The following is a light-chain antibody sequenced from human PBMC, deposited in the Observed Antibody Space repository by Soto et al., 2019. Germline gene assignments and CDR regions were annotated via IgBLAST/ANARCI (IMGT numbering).Light chain of an antibody. V-gene: IGKV3-15*01. J-gene: IGKJ1*01. CDR1: QTVSSD. Sequence: EIVLSQSPDTLSLSPGERVTLSCRASQTVSSDLAWYHQKPGQAPRLLIYGASTRATGIPARFSGSGSGTEFTLTINSLQSEDFAVYYCQQYNNWPRTFGQGTKVDIK. CDR2: GAS. CDR3: QQYNNWPRT.